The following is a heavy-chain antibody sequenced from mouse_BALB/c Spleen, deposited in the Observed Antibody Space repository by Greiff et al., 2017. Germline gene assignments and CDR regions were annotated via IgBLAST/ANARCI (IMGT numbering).Heavy chain of an antibody. D-gene: IGHD1-1*01. J-gene: IGHJ1*01. CDR2: INPSNGGT. CDR3: MGTTVVDWYFDV. CDR1: GYTFTSYY. V-gene: IGHV1S81*02. Sequence: VKLVESGAELVKPGASVKLSCKASGYTFTSYYMYWVKQRPGQGLEWIGEINPSNGGTNFNEKFKSKATLTVDKSSSTAYMQLSSLTSEDSAVYYCMGTTVVDWYFDVWGAGTTVTVSS.